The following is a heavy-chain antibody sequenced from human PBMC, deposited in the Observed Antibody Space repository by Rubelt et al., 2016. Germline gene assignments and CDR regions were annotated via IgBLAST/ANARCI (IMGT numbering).Heavy chain of an antibody. Sequence: QVTLRESGPALVKPTQTLTLTCTFSGFSLSTSGMCVSWLRQPPGKALEWLARIDWDDDKSYSTSLRTRLTISKDTSKNQVVRTMTDMDPVDTATYYCARTQTETEPDYWGQGTLVTVSS. D-gene: IGHD1-1*01. CDR1: GFSLSTSGMC. J-gene: IGHJ4*02. V-gene: IGHV2-70*15. CDR2: IDWDDDK. CDR3: ARTQTETEPDY.